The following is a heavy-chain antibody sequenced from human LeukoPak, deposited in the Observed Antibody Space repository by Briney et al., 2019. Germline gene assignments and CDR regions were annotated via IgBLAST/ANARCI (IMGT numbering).Heavy chain of an antibody. D-gene: IGHD3-22*01. CDR2: ISSSSSYT. CDR1: GFTFTDYY. Sequence: GESLRLSCAASGFTFTDYYMSWIRQAPGKGLEWVSYISSSSSYTNYADSVKGRFTISRDNAKNSLYLQMNSLRAEDTAVYYCARDRYDSSGYYSDFDYWAREPWSPSPQ. V-gene: IGHV3-11*06. J-gene: IGHJ4*02. CDR3: ARDRYDSSGYYSDFDY.